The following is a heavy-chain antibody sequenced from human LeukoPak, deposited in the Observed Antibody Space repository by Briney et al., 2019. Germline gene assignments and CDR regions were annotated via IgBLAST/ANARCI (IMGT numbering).Heavy chain of an antibody. J-gene: IGHJ4*02. V-gene: IGHV4-30-2*01. CDR2: IYHSGST. CDR1: GGSISSGGYS. CDR3: ARDPGRWQQLGYFDY. D-gene: IGHD5-24*01. Sequence: PSETLSLTCAVSGGSISSGGYSWSWIRQPPGKGLEWIGYIYHSGSTYYNPSLKSRVTISVDGSKNQFSLKLSSVTAADTAVYYCARDPGRWQQLGYFDYRGQGTLVTVSS.